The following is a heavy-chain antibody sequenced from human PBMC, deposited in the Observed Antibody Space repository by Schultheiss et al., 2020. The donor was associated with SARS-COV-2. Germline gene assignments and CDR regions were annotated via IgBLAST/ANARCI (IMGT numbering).Heavy chain of an antibody. CDR1: GFTFSSYW. D-gene: IGHD2-15*01. V-gene: IGHV3-66*03. Sequence: GGSLRLSCAASGFTFSSYWMSWVRQAPGKGLEWVSVIYSCGSTYYADSVKGRFTISRDNSKNTLYLQMNSLRAEDTAVYYCARDRCSGGSCYFDYWGQGTLVTVSS. CDR3: ARDRCSGGSCYFDY. CDR2: IYSCGST. J-gene: IGHJ4*02.